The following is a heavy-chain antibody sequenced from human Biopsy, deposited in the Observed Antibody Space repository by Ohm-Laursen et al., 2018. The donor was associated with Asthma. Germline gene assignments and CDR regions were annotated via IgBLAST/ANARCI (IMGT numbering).Heavy chain of an antibody. V-gene: IGHV4-31*03. CDR1: GGSIKIGDYY. Sequence: TLSLTCTVSGGSIKIGDYYWSWIRQPPVKGLEWIGYIYYSGSTYYNPSLKSRVSISLDTSKNQFSLSLTSVTAADTAVYYCSRTTYGDDGFDPWGQGTLVTFSS. CDR3: SRTTYGDDGFDP. CDR2: IYYSGST. D-gene: IGHD4-17*01. J-gene: IGHJ5*02.